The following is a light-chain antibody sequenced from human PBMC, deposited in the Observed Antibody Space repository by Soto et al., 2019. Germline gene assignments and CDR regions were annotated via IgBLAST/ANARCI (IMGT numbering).Light chain of an antibody. CDR1: QGISNY. V-gene: IGKV1-9*01. CDR2: VAS. J-gene: IGKJ5*01. CDR3: QQLFSFPPT. Sequence: DIQLTQSPSFLSASVGDRVTITCRASQGISNYLAWYQQKPGKAPNLLIYVASSLQSGVPSRFSGSGSGTEFTITISRLQPEDIATYYCQQLFSFPPTFGQGTRLEIK.